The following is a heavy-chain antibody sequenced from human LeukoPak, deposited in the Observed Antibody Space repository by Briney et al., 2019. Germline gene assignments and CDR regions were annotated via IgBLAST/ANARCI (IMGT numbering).Heavy chain of an antibody. J-gene: IGHJ4*02. V-gene: IGHV1-2*02. CDR1: AYTFTGYY. CDR2: IYPNSGGT. CDR3: ARPLHRNYYGSGSWSY. Sequence: ASVKVSCKASAYTFTGYYMHWVRQAPGQGLEWMGWIYPNSGGTNYAQKFQGRVTMTRDTSISTAYMELSRLRSDDTAVYYCARPLHRNYYGSGSWSYWGQGTLVTVSS. D-gene: IGHD3-10*01.